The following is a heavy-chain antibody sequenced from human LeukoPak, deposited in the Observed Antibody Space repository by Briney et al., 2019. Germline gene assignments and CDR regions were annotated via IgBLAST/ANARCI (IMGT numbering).Heavy chain of an antibody. V-gene: IGHV1-24*01. Sequence: ASVKVPCKVSGYTLTELSMHWVRQVPGKGLEWMGGFDPEDGETIYAQKFQGRVTMTEDTSTDTAYMELSSLRSEDTAVYYCAASPWELPGYWGQGTLVTVSS. CDR1: GYTLTELS. CDR2: FDPEDGET. D-gene: IGHD1-26*01. J-gene: IGHJ4*02. CDR3: AASPWELPGY.